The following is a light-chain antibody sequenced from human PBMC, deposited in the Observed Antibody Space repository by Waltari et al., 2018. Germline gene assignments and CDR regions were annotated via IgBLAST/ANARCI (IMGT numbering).Light chain of an antibody. Sequence: DIQMTQSPSSLSTSVGDRVTITCRASQDITNYLVWLQQKPGKAPKSLNYAASSLHSGVPSKFSGSGSGTDFTLTISSLRPEDVATYYCQQYHSYPLTFGAGTKVEIK. CDR2: AAS. CDR3: QQYHSYPLT. CDR1: QDITNY. V-gene: IGKV1-16*02. J-gene: IGKJ4*01.